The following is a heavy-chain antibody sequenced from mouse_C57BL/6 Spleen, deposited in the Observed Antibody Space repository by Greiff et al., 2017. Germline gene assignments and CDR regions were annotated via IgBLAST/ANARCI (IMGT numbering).Heavy chain of an antibody. J-gene: IGHJ4*01. CDR2: IYPGNSDT. D-gene: IGHD1-1*02. CDR1: GYTFTSYW. V-gene: IGHV1-5*01. CDR3: TRGGSYYAMDY. Sequence: VQLKQSGTVLARPGASVKMSCKTPGYTFTSYWMHWVKQRPGQGLEWIGAIYPGNSDTSYNQKFKGKAKLTAATSASTAYMELSSLTNEDSAVYYCTRGGSYYAMDYWGQGTSVTVSS.